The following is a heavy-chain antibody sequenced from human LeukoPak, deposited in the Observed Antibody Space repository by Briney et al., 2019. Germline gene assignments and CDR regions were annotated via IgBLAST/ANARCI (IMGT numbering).Heavy chain of an antibody. CDR1: GFTFSSYD. CDR2: ISDTGGST. Sequence: PGRSLRLSCAASGFTFSSYDMSWVRQAPGKGLEWVTAISDTGGSTYYAHSVKGRFTISRDNSKNTLYLQMNTLRAEDTAVYYCAKSGGYCSSTSCYLWFDPWGQGTLVTVSS. J-gene: IGHJ5*02. CDR3: AKSGGYCSSTSCYLWFDP. D-gene: IGHD2-2*01. V-gene: IGHV3-23*01.